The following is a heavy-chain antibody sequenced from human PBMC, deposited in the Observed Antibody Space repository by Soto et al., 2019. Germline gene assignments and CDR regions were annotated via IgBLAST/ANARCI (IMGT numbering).Heavy chain of an antibody. CDR3: ATLPPRIVVTLLPIPT. J-gene: IGHJ4*02. CDR1: GGSVSSTNW. CDR2: IYHSGSP. D-gene: IGHD2-21*01. V-gene: IGHV4-4*02. Sequence: QVQLRESGPGLVKTSGTLSLTCAVSGGSVSSTNWWTWVRQPPGKRLVWTGEIYHSGSPTYSPSLRGRATISVDKSNNQFSLRLRSVTAADTAVYYCATLPPRIVVTLLPIPTRGQGIQVTVSS.